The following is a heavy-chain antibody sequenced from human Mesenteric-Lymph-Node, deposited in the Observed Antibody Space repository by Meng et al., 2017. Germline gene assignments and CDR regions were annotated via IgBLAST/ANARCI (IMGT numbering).Heavy chain of an antibody. CDR1: GGSISSSSYD. CDR2: VVYSGTT. V-gene: IGHV4-39*01. J-gene: IGHJ4*02. CDR3: ARHHHSPTFDY. D-gene: IGHD1-14*01. Sequence: QLQLQEAGPGLVKPSEPLSLTCTVSGGSISSSSYDWAWIRQPPGEGLEWIGSVVYSGTTYYTSSLKSRVSISVDTSKNQFSLKLSSVTAADTAVYYCARHHHSPTFDYWGQGILVTVSS.